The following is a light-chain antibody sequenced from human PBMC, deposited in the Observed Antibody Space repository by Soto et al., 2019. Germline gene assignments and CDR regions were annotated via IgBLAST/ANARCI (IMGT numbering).Light chain of an antibody. J-gene: IGKJ2*01. CDR1: RSFASSY. Sequence: EIVLTHSPGTLSLSPGERATLSCRASRSFASSYLAWYQRKPGQSPRLLIYAASKRATGIPDRFTGSGSGTDFTLTISSVEPEDCAVYYCQHYGPSTPYTFGQGTKVDXK. CDR2: AAS. CDR3: QHYGPSTPYT. V-gene: IGKV3-20*01.